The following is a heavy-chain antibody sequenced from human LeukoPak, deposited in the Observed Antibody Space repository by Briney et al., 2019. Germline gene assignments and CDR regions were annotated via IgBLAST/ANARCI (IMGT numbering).Heavy chain of an antibody. CDR1: GGSIISNY. Sequence: PSETLSLTCPVSGGSIISNYWSWIRQPAGTGLEWIGRIYGSGITDYNPSLKSRVTMSLDTSRKQFSLRLTSVTAADTAVYYCARLKFYDSTGYSPGYYMDVWGKGTTVSVFS. D-gene: IGHD3-22*01. J-gene: IGHJ6*03. CDR2: IYGSGIT. CDR3: ARLKFYDSTGYSPGYYMDV. V-gene: IGHV4-4*07.